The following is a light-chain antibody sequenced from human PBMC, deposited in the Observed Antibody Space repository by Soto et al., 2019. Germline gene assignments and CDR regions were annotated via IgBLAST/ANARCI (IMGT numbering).Light chain of an antibody. V-gene: IGKV3-15*01. Sequence: IVMTQSPATLSVSPGDRATLSCRASQSVGSKLAWHQQKPGQAPRLLIYGASTRATGIPARFSGSGSGTEFTLTISSLQSEDLAVYYCQQDNDWPPYTFGQGTKVDIK. CDR2: GAS. CDR3: QQDNDWPPYT. J-gene: IGKJ2*01. CDR1: QSVGSK.